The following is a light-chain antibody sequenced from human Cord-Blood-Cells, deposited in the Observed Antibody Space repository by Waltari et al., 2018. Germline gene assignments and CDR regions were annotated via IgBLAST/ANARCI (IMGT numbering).Light chain of an antibody. CDR2: CAS. CDR3: QQYGSSPYS. Sequence: DSVLTQSPGTLSLSPGATARLPCRASQSVSSSYLAWYQQKPGQAPRLLIYCASSRATGIPDRFSGSGSGTVFTLTISRLEPEDSAVYDCQQYGSSPYSFGQGTKLEIK. J-gene: IGKJ2*03. CDR1: QSVSSSY. V-gene: IGKV3-20*01.